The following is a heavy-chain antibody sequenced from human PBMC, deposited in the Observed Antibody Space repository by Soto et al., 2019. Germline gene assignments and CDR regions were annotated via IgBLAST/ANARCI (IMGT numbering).Heavy chain of an antibody. J-gene: IGHJ6*02. CDR2: IYPGDSDT. CDR3: AASIFYYGTDV. V-gene: IGHV5-51*01. CDR1: GYTFTNYW. Sequence: GESLKISCLGSGYTFTNYWIGWVRQMPGKGLEWMGIIYPGDSDTKYNPSFQGQVTISADKSITTTYLQWSSLKASDTAIYYCAASIFYYGTDVWGQGTTVTVSS.